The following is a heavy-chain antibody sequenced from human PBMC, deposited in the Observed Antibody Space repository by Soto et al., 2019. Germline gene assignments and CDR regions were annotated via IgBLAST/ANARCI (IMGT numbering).Heavy chain of an antibody. D-gene: IGHD3-22*01. V-gene: IGHV1-69*13. Sequence: ASVKVSCKASGGTFSSYAISWVRQAPGQGLEWMGGIIPIFGTANYAQKFQGRVTITADESTSTAYMELSSLRSEDTAVYYCARSDRYDSSGYYPYYYYYYGMDVWGQGTTVTVSS. CDR2: IIPIFGTA. CDR3: ARSDRYDSSGYYPYYYYYYGMDV. J-gene: IGHJ6*02. CDR1: GGTFSSYA.